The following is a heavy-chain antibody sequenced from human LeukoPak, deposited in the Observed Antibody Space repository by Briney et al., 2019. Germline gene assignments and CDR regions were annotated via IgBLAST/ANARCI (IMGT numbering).Heavy chain of an antibody. CDR1: GFTFSSYW. Sequence: GGSLRLSCAASGFTFSSYWMSWVRQAPGKGLEWVANIKQDGSEKYYVDSVKGRFTISRDNAKKSLFLQMNSLRAEDTAIYYCARRYCGGDCYSLYWGQGTLVTVSS. CDR3: ARRYCGGDCYSLY. D-gene: IGHD2-21*02. CDR2: IKQDGSEK. V-gene: IGHV3-7*01. J-gene: IGHJ4*02.